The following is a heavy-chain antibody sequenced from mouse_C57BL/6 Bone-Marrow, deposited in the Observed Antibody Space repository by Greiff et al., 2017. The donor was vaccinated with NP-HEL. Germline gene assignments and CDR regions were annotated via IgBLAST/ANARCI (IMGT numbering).Heavy chain of an antibody. CDR3: TSLYGDY. D-gene: IGHD1-1*01. J-gene: IGHJ2*01. V-gene: IGHV14-4*01. CDR1: GFNIKDDY. CDR2: IDPENGDT. Sequence: DVKLVESGAELVRPGASVKLSCTASGFNIKDDYMHWVKQRPEQGLEWIGWIDPENGDTEYASKFQGKATITADTSSNTAYLQLSSLTSEDTAVYYCTSLYGDYWGQGTTLTVSS.